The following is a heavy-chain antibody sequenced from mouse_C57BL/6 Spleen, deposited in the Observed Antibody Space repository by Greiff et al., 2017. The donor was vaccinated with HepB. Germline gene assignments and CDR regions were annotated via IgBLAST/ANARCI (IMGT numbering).Heavy chain of an antibody. Sequence: VQLQQSGAELVKPGASVKLSCKASGYTFTSYCMHWVKQRSGQGLEWIGMIHPNSGSTNYNEKFKSKATLTVDKSSSTAYMQLSSLTSEDSAVYYWARDYGSRYRYFDYWGQGTTLTVSS. CDR2: IHPNSGST. D-gene: IGHD1-1*01. CDR1: GYTFTSYC. CDR3: ARDYGSRYRYFDY. V-gene: IGHV1-64*01. J-gene: IGHJ2*01.